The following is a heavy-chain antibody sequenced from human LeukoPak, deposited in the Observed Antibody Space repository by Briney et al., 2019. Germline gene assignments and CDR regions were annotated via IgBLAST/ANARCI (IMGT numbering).Heavy chain of an antibody. Sequence: GASVKVSCKASGYTFTSHFMHWVRQAPGQGFQWMGLINPGGGNTNYAQNFQGRLTMTRDTSTTTVYMELSGLRSEDTAIYYCARIRDGYNDAYDIWGQGTVVTVPS. CDR1: GYTFTSHF. J-gene: IGHJ3*02. V-gene: IGHV1-46*01. D-gene: IGHD5-24*01. CDR3: ARIRDGYNDAYDI. CDR2: INPGGGNT.